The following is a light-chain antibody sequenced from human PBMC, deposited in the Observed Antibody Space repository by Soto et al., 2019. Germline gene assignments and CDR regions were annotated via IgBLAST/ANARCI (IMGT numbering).Light chain of an antibody. V-gene: IGKV1-39*01. CDR3: QQSYSTPLT. CDR2: GAS. J-gene: IGKJ4*01. CDR1: QPVIGY. Sequence: DIQMTQSPSSLSASVGARVTITCRANQPVIGYLNWYQQTPGKAPNLLVYGASTLQSGVPSRFSGSGSGTDFTLTISSLQPEDFTTYYCQQSYSTPLTFGGGTKVDIK.